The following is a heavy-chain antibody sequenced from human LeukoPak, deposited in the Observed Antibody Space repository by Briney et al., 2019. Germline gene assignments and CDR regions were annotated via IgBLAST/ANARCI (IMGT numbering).Heavy chain of an antibody. V-gene: IGHV3-43*02. CDR1: GFTFDDYA. J-gene: IGHJ4*02. CDR3: AKVPSSASGWYRFDY. D-gene: IGHD6-19*01. Sequence: GGSLRLSCAASGFTFDDYAMHWVRQTPGKGLEWVSLISGDGGSTYFADSVKGRFTVSRDNSKNSLYLQTNSLRPEDTALYYCAKVPSSASGWYRFDYWGQGTLVTVSS. CDR2: ISGDGGST.